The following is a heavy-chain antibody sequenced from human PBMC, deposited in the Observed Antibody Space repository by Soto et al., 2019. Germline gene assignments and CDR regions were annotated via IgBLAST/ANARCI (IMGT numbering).Heavy chain of an antibody. D-gene: IGHD2-8*01. V-gene: IGHV4-4*02. Sequence: QVQLQESGPGLVKPSGTLSLTCAVSGVSISSGNWWSWVRQPPGKGLEFIGEIHHSGSANYNPSLKSRLSMSVDKSKYQFSLNLGSLSAADTAVYYCARYRAASCTSYFDSWGLGTLVTVSS. CDR3: ARYRAASCTSYFDS. J-gene: IGHJ4*02. CDR1: GVSISSGNW. CDR2: IHHSGSA.